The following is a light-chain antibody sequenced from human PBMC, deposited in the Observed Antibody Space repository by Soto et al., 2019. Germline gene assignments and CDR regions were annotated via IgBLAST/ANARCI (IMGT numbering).Light chain of an antibody. Sequence: DIQMTQSPSTLSASVGDTVTITCRASQSISSWLAWYQQKPGKAPKLLIYKASSLQSGVPSRFSGSGSGTELTLTNSSLQPDDFATYYCQHYDSYPWTFGQGTKVEIK. J-gene: IGKJ1*01. V-gene: IGKV1-5*03. CDR3: QHYDSYPWT. CDR1: QSISSW. CDR2: KAS.